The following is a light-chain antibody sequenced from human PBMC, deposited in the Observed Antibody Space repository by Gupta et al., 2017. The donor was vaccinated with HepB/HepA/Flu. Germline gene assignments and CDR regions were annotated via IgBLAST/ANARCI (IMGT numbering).Light chain of an antibody. CDR1: QTVRSDF. Sequence: EIVLTQSPGTLSLSPGERATLSCRASQTVRSDFLAWYQHKPGQAPRLLIYGASSRVADIPDRFSGTGSGTDFTLTISRLEPEDFAVYYCQQYDNSPPLTFGGGTKVEIK. V-gene: IGKV3-20*01. CDR2: GAS. J-gene: IGKJ4*01. CDR3: QQYDNSPPLT.